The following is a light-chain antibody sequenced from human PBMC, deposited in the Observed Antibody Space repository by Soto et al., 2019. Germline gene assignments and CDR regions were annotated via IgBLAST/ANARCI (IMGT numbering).Light chain of an antibody. CDR2: GAS. V-gene: IGKV3-20*01. J-gene: IGKJ1*01. CDR1: QSVSSSY. CDR3: QQYGSSPWT. Sequence: TQSPSTLSGSVGDRATLSCRASQSVSSSYLAWYQQKPGQAPRLLIYGASSRATGIPDRFSGSGSGTDFTLTISRLEPEDFAVYYCQQYGSSPWTFGQGTKVEIK.